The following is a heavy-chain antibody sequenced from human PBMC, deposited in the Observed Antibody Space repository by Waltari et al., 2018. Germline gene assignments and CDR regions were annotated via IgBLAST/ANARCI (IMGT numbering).Heavy chain of an antibody. Sequence: QMQPVQSGPEVKTPGTSVKVSCTASGFTLTSPAVQWVGQARGQRLEWIGCIVVGSGNTNYAQKFQERVTITRDMSTSTAYMELSSLRSEDTAVYYCAAETVEETQFQHWGQGTLVTVSS. J-gene: IGHJ1*01. CDR3: AAETVEETQFQH. CDR2: IVVGSGNT. D-gene: IGHD4-17*01. CDR1: GFTLTSPA. V-gene: IGHV1-58*01.